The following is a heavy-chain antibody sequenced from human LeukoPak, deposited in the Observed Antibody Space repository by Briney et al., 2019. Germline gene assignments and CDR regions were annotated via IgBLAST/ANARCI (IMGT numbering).Heavy chain of an antibody. Sequence: PGGSLRLSCAASGFTFSSYSMNWVRQAPGKGLEWVSSISSSSSYIYYADSVKGRFTISRDNAKNSLYLQMNSLRAEDTAVYYCARVVSSPGGDAFDIWGQGIMVTVSS. D-gene: IGHD2-2*01. CDR3: ARVVSSPGGDAFDI. CDR2: ISSSSSYI. V-gene: IGHV3-21*01. CDR1: GFTFSSYS. J-gene: IGHJ3*02.